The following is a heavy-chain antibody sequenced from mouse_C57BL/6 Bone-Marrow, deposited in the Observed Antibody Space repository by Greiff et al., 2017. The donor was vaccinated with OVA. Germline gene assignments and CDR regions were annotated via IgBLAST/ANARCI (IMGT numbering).Heavy chain of an antibody. D-gene: IGHD1-1*01. CDR3: ARGDYYGSSPAWFAY. J-gene: IGHJ3*01. V-gene: IGHV3-6*01. CDR2: ISYDGSN. Sequence: EVKVEESGPGLVKPSQSLSLTCSVTGYSITSGYYWNWIRQFPGNKLEWMGYISYDGSNNYNPSLKNRISITRDTSKNQYFLKLNSVTTEDTATYYCARGDYYGSSPAWFAYWGQGTLVTVSA. CDR1: GYSITSGYY.